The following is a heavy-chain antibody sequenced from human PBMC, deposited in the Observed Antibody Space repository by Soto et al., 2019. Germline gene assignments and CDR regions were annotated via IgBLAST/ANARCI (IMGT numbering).Heavy chain of an antibody. CDR2: INPNSGGT. Sequence: GRVWCEASGYTLTYYYMHWVRQAPGQGLEWMGWINPNSGGTNYAQKFQGRVTMTRDTSISTAYMELSRLRSDDTAVYYCARTRRGPVRSYFDYWGQVTLVIVSP. J-gene: IGHJ4*02. CDR3: ARTRRGPVRSYFDY. V-gene: IGHV1-2*02. CDR1: GYTLTYYY. D-gene: IGHD2-15*01.